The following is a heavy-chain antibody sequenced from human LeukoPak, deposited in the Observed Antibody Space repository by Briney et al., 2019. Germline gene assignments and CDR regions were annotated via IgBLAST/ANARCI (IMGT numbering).Heavy chain of an antibody. V-gene: IGHV3-23*01. J-gene: IGHJ1*01. CDR1: GFTFSSYE. Sequence: GGSLRLSCAASGFTFSSYEMNWVRQAPGKGLEWVSAISGSGGSTYYADSVKGRFTISRDNSKNTLYLQMNSLRAEDTAVYYCAKDRQWLVREYFQHWGQGTLVTVSS. D-gene: IGHD6-19*01. CDR3: AKDRQWLVREYFQH. CDR2: ISGSGGST.